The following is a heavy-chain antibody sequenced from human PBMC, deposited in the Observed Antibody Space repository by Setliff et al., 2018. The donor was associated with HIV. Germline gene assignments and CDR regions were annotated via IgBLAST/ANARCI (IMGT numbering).Heavy chain of an antibody. CDR1: GGSISSGGSY. Sequence: PSETLSLTCTVSGGSISSGGSYWSWIRQHPGKGLEWIGYINYSGSTYYNPSLKSRVTFSVDTSKNQFSLKLSSVTAADTAVYYCAREERREAFDIWGRGTMVTVSS. D-gene: IGHD1-1*01. V-gene: IGHV4-31*02. CDR2: INYSGST. J-gene: IGHJ3*02. CDR3: AREERREAFDI.